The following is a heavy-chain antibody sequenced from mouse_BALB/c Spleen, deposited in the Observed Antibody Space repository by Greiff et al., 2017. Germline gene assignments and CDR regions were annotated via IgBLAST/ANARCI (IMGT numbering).Heavy chain of an antibody. V-gene: IGHV5-4*02. CDR3: ARSYRYDAMDY. J-gene: IGHJ4*01. CDR1: GFTFSDYY. CDR2: ISDGGSYT. Sequence: EVQVVESGGGLVKPGGSLKLSCAASGFTFSDYYMYWVRQTPEKRLEWVATISDGGSYTYYPDSVKGRFTISRDNAKNNLYLQMSSLKSEDTAMYYCARSYRYDAMDYWGQGTSVTVSS. D-gene: IGHD2-14*01.